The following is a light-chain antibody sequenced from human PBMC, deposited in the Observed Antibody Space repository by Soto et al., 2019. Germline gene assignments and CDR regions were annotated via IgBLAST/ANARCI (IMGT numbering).Light chain of an antibody. CDR1: QGIRSY. J-gene: IGKJ4*01. Sequence: IQWTQSPSSLSSSLGDRVTITCRASQGIRSYLGWYQQKPGKAPNLLIYDASTLHSGVPSRVRGGGSGTDFTLTISSLQPEDFETYYCQQVNVYPSTFGGGTKVDIK. CDR2: DAS. V-gene: IGKV1-9*01. CDR3: QQVNVYPST.